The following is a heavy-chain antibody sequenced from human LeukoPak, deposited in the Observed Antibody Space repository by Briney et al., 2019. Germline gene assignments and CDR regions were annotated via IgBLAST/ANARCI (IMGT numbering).Heavy chain of an antibody. Sequence: GGSLRLSCAASGFTFSSYEMNWVRQAPGKGLEWVSYISSSGSTIYYADSVKGRFTISRDNAKNSLYLQMNSLRAEDTAVFYCAELGITMIGGVWGKGTTVTISS. CDR2: ISSSGSTI. CDR1: GFTFSSYE. D-gene: IGHD3-10*02. J-gene: IGHJ6*04. V-gene: IGHV3-48*03. CDR3: AELGITMIGGV.